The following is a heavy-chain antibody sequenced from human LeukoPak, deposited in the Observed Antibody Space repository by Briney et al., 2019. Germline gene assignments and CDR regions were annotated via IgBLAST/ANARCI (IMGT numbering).Heavy chain of an antibody. CDR1: GYTFTSYG. CDR3: ARDGSGGYNTDYYGMDV. CDR2: ISAYNGNT. Sequence: ASVKVSCKASGYTFTSYGISWVRQAPGQGLEWMGWISAYNGNTNYAQKLQGRVTMTTDTSTSTAYMELRSLRSDDTAVYYRARDGSGGYNTDYYGMDVWGQGTTVTVSS. D-gene: IGHD3-10*01. V-gene: IGHV1-18*01. J-gene: IGHJ6*02.